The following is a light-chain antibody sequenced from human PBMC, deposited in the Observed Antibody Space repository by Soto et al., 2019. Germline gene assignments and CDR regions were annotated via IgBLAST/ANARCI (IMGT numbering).Light chain of an antibody. J-gene: IGLJ3*02. CDR3: STWDDSLNGWV. CDR1: SSDVGGYNF. V-gene: IGLV2-14*02. CDR2: EGG. Sequence: QSALTQPASVSGSAGQSITISCTGTSSDVGGYNFVSWYRQSPGEVPKLIIYEGGKRPSGVSSRFSGSKSGNTASLAISGVQSEDEADYYCSTWDDSLNGWVFGGGTKLTVL.